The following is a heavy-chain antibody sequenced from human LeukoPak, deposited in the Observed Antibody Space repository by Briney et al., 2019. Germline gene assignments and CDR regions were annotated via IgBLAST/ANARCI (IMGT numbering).Heavy chain of an antibody. J-gene: IGHJ2*01. CDR2: IYYSGST. V-gene: IGHV4-59*01. CDR3: ARGSTDVYWYLDV. D-gene: IGHD1-26*01. Sequence: SETLSLTCTVSGGSISSYYWSWIRQPPGKGLEWTGYIYYSGSTNYNPSLKSRVTISLETSKNQLSLMLTSVTAADTAMYYCARGSTDVYWYLDVWGRGTLVTVSS. CDR1: GGSISSYY.